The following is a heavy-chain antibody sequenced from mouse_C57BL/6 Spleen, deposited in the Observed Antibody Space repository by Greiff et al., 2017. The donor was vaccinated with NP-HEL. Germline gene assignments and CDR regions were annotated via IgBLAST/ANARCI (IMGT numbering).Heavy chain of an antibody. Sequence: DVMLVESGGGLVKPGGSLKLSCAASGFTFSDYGMHWVRQAPEKGLEWVAYISSGSSTIYYADTVKGRFTISRDNAKNTLFLQMTSLRSEDTAMYYCARRDGGYYYAMDDWGQGTSVTVSS. CDR1: GFTFSDYG. CDR2: ISSGSSTI. J-gene: IGHJ4*01. V-gene: IGHV5-17*01. CDR3: ARRDGGYYYAMDD.